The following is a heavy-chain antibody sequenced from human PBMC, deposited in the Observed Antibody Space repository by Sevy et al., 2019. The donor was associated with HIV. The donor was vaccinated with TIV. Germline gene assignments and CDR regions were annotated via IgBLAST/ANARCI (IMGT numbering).Heavy chain of an antibody. CDR3: AVTEDYYDSSGYPFDY. Sequence: ASVKVSCKVSGYTLTQLSMHWVRQAPGKGLEWMGTFDPEDGKTIDAQKFQGRVTMTEDKSTDTAYMQLTSLRSEDTAVFYCAVTEDYYDSSGYPFDYWGLGTLVTVSS. CDR1: GYTLTQLS. CDR2: FDPEDGKT. D-gene: IGHD3-22*01. J-gene: IGHJ4*02. V-gene: IGHV1-24*01.